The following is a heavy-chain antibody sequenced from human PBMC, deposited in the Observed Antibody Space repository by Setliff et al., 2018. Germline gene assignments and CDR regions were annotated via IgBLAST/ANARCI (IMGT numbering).Heavy chain of an antibody. D-gene: IGHD2-8*02. J-gene: IGHJ6*03. CDR2: TIHLFGTT. CDR1: GGTFTNYV. V-gene: IGHV1-69*05. Sequence: SVKVSCKASGGTFTNYVVSGVRQAPGKGLEWMGGTIHLFGTTDYAQKFHGRITIITDESTSTAYMELSSLTSDDTAVYYCAREVVDTRSSTDYRYYMDVWGKGTTVTVSS. CDR3: AREVVDTRSSTDYRYYMDV.